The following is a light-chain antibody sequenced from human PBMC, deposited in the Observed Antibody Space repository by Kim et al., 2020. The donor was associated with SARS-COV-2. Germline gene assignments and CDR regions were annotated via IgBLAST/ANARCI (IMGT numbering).Light chain of an antibody. J-gene: IGLJ2*01. V-gene: IGLV3-19*01. CDR1: SLRSYS. Sequence: VALGQTVRITCQGDSLRSYSATWYQQKPGQAPILLIYGKNNRPSGIPDRFSGSSSGNIASLTITGTQAGDEADYYCNSRDTNDIVLFGGGTQLTVL. CDR3: NSRDTNDIVL. CDR2: GKN.